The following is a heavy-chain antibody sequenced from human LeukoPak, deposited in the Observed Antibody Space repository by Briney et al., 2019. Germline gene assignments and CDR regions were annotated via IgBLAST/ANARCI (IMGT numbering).Heavy chain of an antibody. D-gene: IGHD6-19*01. V-gene: IGHV3-21*01. CDR2: ISSSSSYI. Sequence: KPGGSLRLSCAASGFTFSSYSMNWVRQAPGKGLEWVSSISSSSSYIYYADSVKGRFTISRDNAKNSLYLQMNSLRAEGTAVYYCARDLIAVAGTWGQGTLVTVSS. J-gene: IGHJ4*02. CDR1: GFTFSSYS. CDR3: ARDLIAVAGT.